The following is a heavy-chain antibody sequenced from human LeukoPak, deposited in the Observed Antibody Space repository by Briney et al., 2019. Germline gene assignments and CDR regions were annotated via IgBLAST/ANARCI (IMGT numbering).Heavy chain of an antibody. CDR2: IRQDGGEK. CDR3: ARDGTAAGLYFDL. J-gene: IGHJ4*01. Sequence: GGSLRLSCAVSGFSFTDYWMNWVRQAPGKGLEWVASIRQDGGEKSYVDSVKGRFTISRDNTKSSLYLQINSLRAEDTAVYYCARDGTAAGLYFDLWGQGTLVTVSS. V-gene: IGHV3-7*01. D-gene: IGHD6-13*01. CDR1: GFSFTDYW.